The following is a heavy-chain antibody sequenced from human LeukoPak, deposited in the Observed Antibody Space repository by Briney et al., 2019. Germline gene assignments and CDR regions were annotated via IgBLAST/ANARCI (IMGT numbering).Heavy chain of an antibody. D-gene: IGHD6-13*01. J-gene: IGHJ6*03. V-gene: IGHV3-23*01. Sequence: GGSLRLSCAASGFTFRSYAMSWVGQAPGKGGEGGSAISGSGGSTYYADSVKGRFTISRDNSKNTLYLQMNSLRAEDTAVYYCAKGVAIAGEYYYYYMDVWGKGTTVTVSS. CDR1: GFTFRSYA. CDR3: AKGVAIAGEYYYYYMDV. CDR2: ISGSGGST.